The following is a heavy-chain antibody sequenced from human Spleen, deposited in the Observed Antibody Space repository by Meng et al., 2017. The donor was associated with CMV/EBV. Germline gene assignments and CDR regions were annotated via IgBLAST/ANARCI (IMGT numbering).Heavy chain of an antibody. D-gene: IGHD3-3*01. J-gene: IGHJ6*02. CDR2: ISYDGSNK. Sequence: GESLKISCAASGFIFSRNGIHWVRQAPGKGLEWVAVISYDGSNKYYADSVKGRFTISRDNSKNTLYLQMNSLRAEDTAVYYCARDLDVLRFLEWFSYGMDVWGQGTTVTVSS. CDR1: GFIFSRNG. V-gene: IGHV3-30*19. CDR3: ARDLDVLRFLEWFSYGMDV.